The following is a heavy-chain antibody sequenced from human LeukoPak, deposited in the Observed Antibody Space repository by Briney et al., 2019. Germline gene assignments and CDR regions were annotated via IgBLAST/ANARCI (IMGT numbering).Heavy chain of an antibody. CDR2: ISYDGSNK. D-gene: IGHD3-3*01. CDR1: GLTFSIYG. CDR3: ARVGSYDFWSGSDY. J-gene: IGHJ4*02. V-gene: IGHV3-30*19. Sequence: PGGSLRLSCAVSGLTFSIYGMHWVRQAPGKGLEWVAVISYDGSNKYYADSVKGRFTISRDNSKNTLYLQMNSLRAEDTAVYYCARVGSYDFWSGSDYWGQGTLVTVSS.